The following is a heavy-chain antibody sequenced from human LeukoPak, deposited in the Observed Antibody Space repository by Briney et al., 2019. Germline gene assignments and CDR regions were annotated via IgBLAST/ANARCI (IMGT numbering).Heavy chain of an antibody. J-gene: IGHJ6*03. D-gene: IGHD4/OR15-4a*01. CDR1: GGTFSGYA. V-gene: IGHV1-69*05. CDR2: TVPL. Sequence: SVKVSCKASGGTFSGYAVIWVRQAPGQGLECMGGTVPLKYAQKFQGGVTFTTDESTSTAFMELSSLTSEDTAVYFCARAPYGVYSGDFYSYYMDVWGKGTTVTVSS. CDR3: ARAPYGVYSGDFYSYYMDV.